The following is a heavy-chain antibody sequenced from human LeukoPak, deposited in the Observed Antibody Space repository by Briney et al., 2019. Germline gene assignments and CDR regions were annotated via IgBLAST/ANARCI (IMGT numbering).Heavy chain of an antibody. Sequence: PSETLSLTCTVSGGSISSGGYYWSWIRQHPGKGLEWIGYIYYSGSTYYNPSLKSRVTISVDTSKNQFPLKLSSVTAADTAVYYCARGEPYYDILTGYSQPNWFDPWGQGTLVTVSS. V-gene: IGHV4-31*03. CDR2: IYYSGST. J-gene: IGHJ5*02. D-gene: IGHD3-9*01. CDR1: GGSISSGGYY. CDR3: ARGEPYYDILTGYSQPNWFDP.